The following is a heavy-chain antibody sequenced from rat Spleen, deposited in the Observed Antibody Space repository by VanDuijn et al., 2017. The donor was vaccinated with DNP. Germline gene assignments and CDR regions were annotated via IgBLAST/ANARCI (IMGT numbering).Heavy chain of an antibody. J-gene: IGHJ2*01. CDR2: IRTKPNNYAT. Sequence: VQLVESGGGLVQPKESLKISCAASGFTFSNSAMYWVRQAPGKGLEWVARIRTKPNNYATSYANSVKGRFTISRDDSKSMVYLQMDNLKTEDTAMYYCTAPPHDVTGIFDYWGKGVMVTVSS. CDR3: TAPPHDVTGIFDY. V-gene: IGHV10-5*01. D-gene: IGHD1-12*01. CDR1: GFTFSNSA.